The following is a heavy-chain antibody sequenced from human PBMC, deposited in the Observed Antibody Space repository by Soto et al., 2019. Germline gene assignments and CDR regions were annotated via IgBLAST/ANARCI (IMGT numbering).Heavy chain of an antibody. CDR1: GFTFSGFG. V-gene: IGHV3-33*01. CDR2: IWYDGSIT. CDR3: ARDQTSFDY. Sequence: SGGSLRLSCAASGFTFSGFGIHWVRQVPGKGLEWVAVIWYDGSITYYAESVKGRFTISRDNSKNTLYLQMNSLRVEDTAVYYCARDQTSFDYWGQGTLVTVSS. J-gene: IGHJ4*02.